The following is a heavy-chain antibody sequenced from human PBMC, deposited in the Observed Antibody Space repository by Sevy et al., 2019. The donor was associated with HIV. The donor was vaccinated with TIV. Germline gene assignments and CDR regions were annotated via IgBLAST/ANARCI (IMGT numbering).Heavy chain of an antibody. CDR1: GGSISSSGSF. CDR2: ISYVGKT. J-gene: IGHJ5*02. CDR3: AKIFAH. V-gene: IGHV4-39*02. Sequence: SETLSLTCNVSGGSISSSGSFWGWIRQSPGKGLEWIGDISYVGKTNYNPSLRGRVTISRDTSNNHFSLRLEYVSAADTGVYYCAKIFAHWGQGTLVTVSS.